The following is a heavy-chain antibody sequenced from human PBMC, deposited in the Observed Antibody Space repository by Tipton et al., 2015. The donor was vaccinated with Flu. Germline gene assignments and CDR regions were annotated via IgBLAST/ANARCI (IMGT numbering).Heavy chain of an antibody. CDR1: GGSISSYY. Sequence: LRLSCTVSGGSISSYYWSWIRQPPGKGLEWIGYIYYSGSTNYNLSLKSRVTISVDTSKNQFSLKLSSVTAADTAVYYCAREGANWGQGTLVTVSS. CDR3: AREGAN. CDR2: IYYSGST. J-gene: IGHJ4*02. V-gene: IGHV4-59*01. D-gene: IGHD3-16*01.